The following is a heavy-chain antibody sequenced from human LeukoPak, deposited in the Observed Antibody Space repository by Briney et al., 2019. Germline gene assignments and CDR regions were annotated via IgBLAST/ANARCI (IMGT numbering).Heavy chain of an antibody. CDR3: TTGGVVVPAAIGRSWFDP. V-gene: IGHV3-15*01. J-gene: IGHJ5*02. CDR2: IKSKTDGGTT. CDR1: GFSFSRYA. Sequence: GGSLRLSCAASGFSFSRYAMNWVRQAPGQGLEWVGRIKSKTDGGTTDYAAPVKGRFTISRDDSKNTLYLQMNSLKTEDTAVYYCTTGGVVVPAAIGRSWFDPWGQGTLVTASS. D-gene: IGHD2-2*01.